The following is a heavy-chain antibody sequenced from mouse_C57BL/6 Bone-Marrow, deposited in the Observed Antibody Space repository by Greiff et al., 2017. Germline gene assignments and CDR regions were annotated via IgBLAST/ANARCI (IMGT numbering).Heavy chain of an antibody. CDR3: ARRGESPDYFNY. CDR2: IYPGSGST. V-gene: IGHV1-55*01. J-gene: IGHJ2*01. Sequence: QVQLQQPGAELAKPGASVKMSCKASGYTFTSYWITWVKPRPGQGLEWIGDIYPGSGSTNYNEKFKSKATLTVDTSSSTAYMQLSSLTSEDSAVSYCARRGESPDYFNYWGQGTTLTVSS. CDR1: GYTFTSYW.